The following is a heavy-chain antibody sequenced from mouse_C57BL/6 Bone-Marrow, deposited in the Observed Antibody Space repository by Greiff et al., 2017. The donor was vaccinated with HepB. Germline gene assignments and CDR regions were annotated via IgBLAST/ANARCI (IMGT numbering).Heavy chain of an antibody. Sequence: VQLVESGAELARPGASVKLSCKASGYTFTSYGISWVKQRTGQGLEWIGEIYPRSGNTYYNEKFKGKATLTADKSSSTAYMELRSLTSEDSAVYFCARDYYGSAPYFDVWGTGTTVTVSS. CDR2: IYPRSGNT. D-gene: IGHD1-1*01. J-gene: IGHJ1*03. CDR1: GYTFTSYG. CDR3: ARDYYGSAPYFDV. V-gene: IGHV1-81*01.